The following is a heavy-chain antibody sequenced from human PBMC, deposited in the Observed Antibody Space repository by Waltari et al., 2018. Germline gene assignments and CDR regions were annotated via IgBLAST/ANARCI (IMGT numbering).Heavy chain of an antibody. J-gene: IGHJ4*02. CDR2: ISSSGSTI. CDR3: APTQAPTVLFKD. D-gene: IGHD3-3*01. V-gene: IGHV3-11*01. Sequence: QVQLVESGGGLVKPGGSLRLTCAASGFTFSDYYMSCIRQAPGKGLEWVSYISSSGSTIYYADSVKGRFTISRDNAKNSLYLQMNSLRAEDTAVYYCAPTQAPTVLFKDLGQGTLVTVSS. CDR1: GFTFSDYY.